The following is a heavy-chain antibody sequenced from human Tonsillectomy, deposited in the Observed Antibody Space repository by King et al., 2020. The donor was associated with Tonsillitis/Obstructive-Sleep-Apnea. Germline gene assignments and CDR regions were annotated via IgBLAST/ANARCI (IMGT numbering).Heavy chain of an antibody. CDR2: IYYSGST. J-gene: IGHJ4*02. CDR3: ARLPSAQQLVGEYFDY. V-gene: IGHV4-59*08. D-gene: IGHD6-13*01. Sequence: QLQESGPGLVKPSETLSLTCTVSGGSISSYYWSWIRQPPGKGLEWIGYIYYSGSTNYNPSLKSRVTISVDTSKNQFSLKLSSVTAADTAVYYCARLPSAQQLVGEYFDYWGQGTLVTVSS. CDR1: GGSISSYY.